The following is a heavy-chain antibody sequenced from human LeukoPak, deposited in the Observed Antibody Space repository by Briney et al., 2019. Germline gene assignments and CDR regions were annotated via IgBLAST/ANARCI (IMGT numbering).Heavy chain of an antibody. CDR2: IIPIFGTA. CDR3: ASHGGSRPRNNWFDP. CDR1: GGTFSSYA. Sequence: AASVKVSCKASGGTFSSYAISWVRQAPGQGLEWMGGIIPIFGTANYAQKFQGRVTITADESTSTACMELSSLRSEDTVVYYCASHGGSRPRNNWFDPWGQGTLVTVSS. D-gene: IGHD2-15*01. V-gene: IGHV1-69*01. J-gene: IGHJ5*02.